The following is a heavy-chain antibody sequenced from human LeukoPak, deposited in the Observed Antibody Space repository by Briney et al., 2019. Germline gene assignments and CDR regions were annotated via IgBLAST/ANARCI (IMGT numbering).Heavy chain of an antibody. Sequence: SKTLSLTCTVSGGSISSYYWSWIRQPPGKGLEWIGYIYYSGSTNYNPSLKSRVTLSVDTSKNQSSLKLSSVTAADTAVYYCARGPNGWWLRDGYYYYMDVWGKGTTVTVSS. CDR3: ARGPNGWWLRDGYYYYMDV. CDR2: IYYSGST. J-gene: IGHJ6*03. CDR1: GGSISSYY. D-gene: IGHD2-15*01. V-gene: IGHV4-59*01.